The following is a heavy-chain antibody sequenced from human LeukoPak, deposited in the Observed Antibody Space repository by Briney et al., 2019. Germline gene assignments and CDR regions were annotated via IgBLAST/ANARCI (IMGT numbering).Heavy chain of an antibody. V-gene: IGHV1-18*01. Sequence: ASVKVSCKASGYTFTSYGISWVRQAPGQGLEWMGWTSAYNGNTNYAQKLQGRVTMTTDTSTSTAYMELRSLRSDDTAVYYCARMSGDSSGYYYSSFDYWGQGTLVTVSS. CDR2: TSAYNGNT. CDR1: GYTFTSYG. J-gene: IGHJ4*02. D-gene: IGHD3-22*01. CDR3: ARMSGDSSGYYYSSFDY.